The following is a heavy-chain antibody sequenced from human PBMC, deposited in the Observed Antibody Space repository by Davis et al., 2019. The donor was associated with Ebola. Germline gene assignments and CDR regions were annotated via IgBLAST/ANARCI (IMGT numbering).Heavy chain of an antibody. V-gene: IGHV3-9*01. Sequence: PGGSLRLSCAASGFNFDDYAMHWVRQVPGKGLEWVSGISWSSSSIVYADSVKGRFTISRDNAKKSLYLQMNSLRAEDTALYFCAKDTGTYDSTGSYFDLWGQGTLVTVSS. CDR3: AKDTGTYDSTGSYFDL. D-gene: IGHD3-22*01. J-gene: IGHJ4*02. CDR1: GFNFDDYA. CDR2: ISWSSSSI.